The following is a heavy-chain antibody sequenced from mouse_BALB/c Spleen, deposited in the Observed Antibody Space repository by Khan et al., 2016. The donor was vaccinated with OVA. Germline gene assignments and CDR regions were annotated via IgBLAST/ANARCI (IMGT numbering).Heavy chain of an antibody. D-gene: IGHD4-1*01. CDR1: GYTFTDYV. J-gene: IGHJ3*01. Sequence: QVQLQQSGPELVKPGASVKMSCKASGYTFTDYVMNWVKQRTGQGLEWIGQIYPGGDTTYYNEKFKGKATLTADRSSSTAYMQLSNLTSEDFAVFFWARAGWDVLAYWGQGTLVTVSA. V-gene: IGHV1-77*01. CDR3: ARAGWDVLAY. CDR2: IYPGGDTT.